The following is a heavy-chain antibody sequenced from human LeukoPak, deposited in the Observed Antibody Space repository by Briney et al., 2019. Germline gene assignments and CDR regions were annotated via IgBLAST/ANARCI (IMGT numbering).Heavy chain of an antibody. V-gene: IGHV3-23*01. D-gene: IGHD6-13*01. J-gene: IGHJ6*02. CDR2: ITGSGGNT. CDR3: AKAASSSWPPYYYGMDV. Sequence: PSETLSLTCIVSGASVSSSSYYWGWVRQAPGKGLEWVSVITGSGGNTYYADSVKGRFTISKDNSKNTVYLQMSSLRVDDTAVYYCAKAASSSWPPYYYGMDVWGQGTTVTVSS. CDR1: GASVSSSSYY.